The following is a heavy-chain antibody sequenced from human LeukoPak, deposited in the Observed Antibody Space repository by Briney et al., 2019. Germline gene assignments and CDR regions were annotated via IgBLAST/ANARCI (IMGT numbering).Heavy chain of an antibody. CDR2: IIPIFGAA. Sequence: SVKVSCKASGGSLTSYAITWVRQAPGQGLEWMGRIIPIFGAANYPQKFQGRVTITADMVSSTVYMEVNNLTSADTAVYFCAIQGAARQVYYMDVWANGTTVIVSS. J-gene: IGHJ6*03. CDR3: AIQGAARQVYYMDV. V-gene: IGHV1-69*06. CDR1: GGSLTSYA. D-gene: IGHD5-18*01.